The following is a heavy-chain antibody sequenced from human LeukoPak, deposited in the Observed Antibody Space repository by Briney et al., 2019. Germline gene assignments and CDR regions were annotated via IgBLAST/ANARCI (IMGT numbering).Heavy chain of an antibody. CDR1: GGTFSSYA. CDR3: ARATAAITMVRETLGHFDY. D-gene: IGHD3-10*01. Sequence: ASVKVSCKASGGTFSSYAISWVRQAPGQGLEWMGGIIPIFGTANYAQKLQGRVTMTTDTSTSTAYMELRSLRSDDTAVYYCARATAAITMVRETLGHFDYWGQGTLVTVSS. J-gene: IGHJ4*02. CDR2: IIPIFGTA. V-gene: IGHV1-69*05.